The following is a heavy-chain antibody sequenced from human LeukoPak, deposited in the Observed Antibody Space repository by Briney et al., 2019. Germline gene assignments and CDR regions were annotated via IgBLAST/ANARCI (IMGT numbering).Heavy chain of an antibody. D-gene: IGHD5-18*01. CDR1: GFTFSSCW. CDR2: IKQDESEK. Sequence: GGSLRLSCAASGFTFSSCWMSWVRQAPGKGLEWVANIKQDESEKYYVDSVKGRFTISRDNAKNSLYLQMNSLRAEDTAVYYCARVRYTYGPDCWGQGTLVTVSS. J-gene: IGHJ4*02. CDR3: ARVRYTYGPDC. V-gene: IGHV3-7*01.